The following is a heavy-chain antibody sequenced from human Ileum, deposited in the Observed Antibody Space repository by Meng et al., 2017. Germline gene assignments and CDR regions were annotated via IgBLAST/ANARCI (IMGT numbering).Heavy chain of an antibody. J-gene: IGHJ4*02. CDR2: IYSGGRT. V-gene: IGHV3-66*04. CDR3: ARPPASGWDVV. D-gene: IGHD6-19*01. CDR1: GFTVSGNY. Sequence: QRVESGGGGVQPGGSLRLSCTASGFTVSGNYMIWVRQAPGKGLEWVSLIYSGGRTHYADSVKGRFTISRDNSKNTLYLQMHSLTAEDTAIYYCARPPASGWDVVWGQGTLVTVSS.